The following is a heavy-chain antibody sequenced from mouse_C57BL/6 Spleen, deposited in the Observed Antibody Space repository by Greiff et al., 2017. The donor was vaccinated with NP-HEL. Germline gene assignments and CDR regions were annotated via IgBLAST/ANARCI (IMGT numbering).Heavy chain of an antibody. CDR2: IYPGDGDT. Sequence: QLKQSGPELVKPGASVKISCKASGYAFSSSWMNWVKQRPGKGLEWIGRIYPGDGDTNYNGKFKGKATLTADKSSSTAYMQLSSLTSEDSAVYFCARGGLGKAMDYWGQGTSVTVSS. D-gene: IGHD4-1*01. CDR1: GYAFSSSW. V-gene: IGHV1-82*01. J-gene: IGHJ4*01. CDR3: ARGGLGKAMDY.